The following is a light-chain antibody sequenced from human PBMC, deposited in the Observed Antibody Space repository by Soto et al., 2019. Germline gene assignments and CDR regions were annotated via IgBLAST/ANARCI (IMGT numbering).Light chain of an antibody. CDR1: QRLLHSNGNIF. CDR3: MQALQTPYT. CDR2: LGF. V-gene: IGKV2-28*01. J-gene: IGKJ2*01. Sequence: EIVMTQSPPSLTVTPGEPASISCSSSQRLLHSNGNIFLDWYLQKPGQSPQLLIYLGFNRASGVPDRDSGSGAGTDFTLKISRVEAEDAGIYYCMQALQTPYTFGQGTKLDIK.